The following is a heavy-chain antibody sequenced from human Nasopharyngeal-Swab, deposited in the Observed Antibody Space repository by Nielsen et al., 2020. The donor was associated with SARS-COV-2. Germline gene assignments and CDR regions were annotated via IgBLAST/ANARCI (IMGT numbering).Heavy chain of an antibody. CDR2: IDNGGYT. Sequence: GESLKISCAGSGFNFSTYWMHWVRQAPGKGLVWVSRIDNGGYTNYADSVKGRFTISRDSAENTMYLQMNSLRAEDTAVYYCARESVVTGMDDATDIWGQGTMVTVSS. V-gene: IGHV3-74*01. J-gene: IGHJ3*02. D-gene: IGHD2-21*02. CDR1: GFNFSTYW. CDR3: ARESVVTGMDDATDI.